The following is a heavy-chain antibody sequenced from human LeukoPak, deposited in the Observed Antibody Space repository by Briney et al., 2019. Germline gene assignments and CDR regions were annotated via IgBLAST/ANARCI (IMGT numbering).Heavy chain of an antibody. CDR2: INHSGST. J-gene: IGHJ5*02. Sequence: SETLSLTCAVYGGSFSGYYWSWIRQPPGKGLEWIGEINHSGSTNYNPSLKSRVTISVDTSKNQFSLKLSSVTAADTAVYYCARTAHSRIITIWFDPWGQGTLVTVSS. D-gene: IGHD3-10*01. V-gene: IGHV4-34*01. CDR3: ARTAHSRIITIWFDP. CDR1: GGSFSGYY.